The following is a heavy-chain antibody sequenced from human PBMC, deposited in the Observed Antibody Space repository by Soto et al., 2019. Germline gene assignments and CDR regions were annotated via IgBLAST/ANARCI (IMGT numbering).Heavy chain of an antibody. CDR2: ISSDGSAK. CDR3: ARDGYCSGGSCLDGMDV. Sequence: GGSLRLSCGVSGFTLSRYTMHWVRQAPGKGLEWVALISSDGSAKNYADSVKGRFTISRDDSLYLQMTGLRGEDTAVYYCARDGYCSGGSCLDGMDVWGQGTTVTVSS. V-gene: IGHV3-30-3*01. CDR1: GFTLSRYT. D-gene: IGHD2-15*01. J-gene: IGHJ6*02.